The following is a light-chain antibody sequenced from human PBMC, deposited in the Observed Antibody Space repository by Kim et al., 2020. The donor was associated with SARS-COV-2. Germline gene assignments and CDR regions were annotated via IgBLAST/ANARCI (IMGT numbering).Light chain of an antibody. CDR1: QDVRKE. Sequence: AAVGDRVTIACRGSQDVRKELGWYRQKPGKGPKRLIYAAARLERGVPSRFSGSGSGTEFTLTISRLQPEEFATYYCRQDNGCPPTVGEGTRLEIK. V-gene: IGKV1-17*01. CDR3: RQDNGCPPT. J-gene: IGKJ5*01. CDR2: AAA.